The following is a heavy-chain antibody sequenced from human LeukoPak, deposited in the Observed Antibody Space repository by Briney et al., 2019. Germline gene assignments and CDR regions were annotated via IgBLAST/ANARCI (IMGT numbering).Heavy chain of an antibody. CDR1: GYTFTSYY. Sequence: GASVKVSCKASGYTFTSYYMHWVRQAPGQGLEWMGIINPSGGSTSYAQNFQGRVTLTRDTSTSTVYMELSSLRSEDTAIYYCARIRDGYNDAYDLWGQGTVVTVPS. CDR2: INPSGGST. J-gene: IGHJ3*01. CDR3: ARIRDGYNDAYDL. D-gene: IGHD5-24*01. V-gene: IGHV1-46*01.